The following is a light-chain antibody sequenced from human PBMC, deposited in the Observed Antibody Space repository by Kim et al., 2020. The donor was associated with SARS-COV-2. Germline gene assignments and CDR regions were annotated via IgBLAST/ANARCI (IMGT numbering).Light chain of an antibody. CDR3: QQYDMSPLT. V-gene: IGKV3-20*01. CDR1: QSVSSIY. Sequence: SPGERATLSCRASQSVSSIYLAWYQQKPGQAPRLLSYGASSRATGIPDRFSGIESGTDFTLTISRLEPEDFAVYYCQQYDMSPLTFGGGTKVDIK. CDR2: GAS. J-gene: IGKJ4*01.